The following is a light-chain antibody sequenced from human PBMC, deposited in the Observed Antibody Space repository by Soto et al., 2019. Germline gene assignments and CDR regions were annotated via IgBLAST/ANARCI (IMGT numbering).Light chain of an antibody. CDR1: SSDIGGYIL. Sequence: QSVLTQPASVSGSPGQSITISCTGTSSDIGGYILVSWYQQEPGKAPKLMIYEGSKRPSGVSNRFSGSKSGNTASLTISGLQADDEADYYCTSYSSSDIFYVFGTGTKVTVL. CDR3: TSYSSSDIFYV. V-gene: IGLV2-14*02. J-gene: IGLJ1*01. CDR2: EGS.